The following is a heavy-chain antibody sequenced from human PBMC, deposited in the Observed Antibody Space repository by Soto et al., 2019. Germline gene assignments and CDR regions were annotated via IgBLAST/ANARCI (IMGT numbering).Heavy chain of an antibody. V-gene: IGHV1-2*02. CDR3: ARGTPRWVGTTGWYLHL. CDR2: INPNSGGT. Sequence: ASVKVSCKASGYTFTGYYMHWVRQAPGQGLEWMGWINPNSGGTNYAQKFQGRVTMTRDTSISTAYMELSRLRSDDTAVYYCARGTPRWVGTTGWYLHLWGRGTLVTV. CDR1: GYTFTGYY. D-gene: IGHD1-7*01. J-gene: IGHJ2*01.